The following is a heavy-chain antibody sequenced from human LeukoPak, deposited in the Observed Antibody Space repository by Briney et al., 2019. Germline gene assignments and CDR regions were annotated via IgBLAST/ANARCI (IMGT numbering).Heavy chain of an antibody. D-gene: IGHD6-19*01. CDR2: IRNKRDGGTT. V-gene: IGHV3-15*01. CDR1: GFTFTNAY. J-gene: IGHJ4*02. CDR3: AKYFSPGIAVAGTEPFDY. Sequence: GGSLRLSCAASGFTFTNAYMSWLRQAPGKGLEWVALIRNKRDGGTTEYAEPVQGRFTISRDDSKNTLYLQMNSLRAEDTAVYYCAKYFSPGIAVAGTEPFDYWGQGTLVTVSS.